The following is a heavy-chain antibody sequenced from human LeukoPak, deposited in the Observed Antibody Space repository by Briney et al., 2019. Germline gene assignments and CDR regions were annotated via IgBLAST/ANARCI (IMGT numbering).Heavy chain of an antibody. V-gene: IGHV4-34*01. D-gene: IGHD3-10*01. CDR2: INHSGST. Sequence: SETLSLTCAVYGGSFSGYYWSWIRQPPGKGLEWIGEINHSGSTNYNPSLKSRVTISVDTSKNQFSLKLSSVTAADTAVYYCARGPKVRGRYGMDVWGKGTTVTVSS. J-gene: IGHJ6*04. CDR1: GGSFSGYY. CDR3: ARGPKVRGRYGMDV.